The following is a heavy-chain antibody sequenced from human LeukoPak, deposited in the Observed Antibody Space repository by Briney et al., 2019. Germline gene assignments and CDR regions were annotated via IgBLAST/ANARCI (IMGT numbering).Heavy chain of an antibody. CDR1: GGSISSGGYY. Sequence: PSETLSLTCTVSGGSISSGGYYWSWIRQHPGKGLEWIGYIYCSGSTYHNPSLKSRVTISVDTSKNQFSLKLSSVTAADTAVYYRARTEGGYCSGGGCYDKVLYFDYWGQGTLVTVSS. V-gene: IGHV4-31*03. CDR3: ARTEGGYCSGGGCYDKVLYFDY. CDR2: IYCSGST. D-gene: IGHD2-15*01. J-gene: IGHJ4*02.